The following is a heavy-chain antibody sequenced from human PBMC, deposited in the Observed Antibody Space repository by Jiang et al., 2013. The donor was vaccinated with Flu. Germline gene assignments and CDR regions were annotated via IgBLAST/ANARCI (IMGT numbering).Heavy chain of an antibody. CDR3: ASRGMATIYSGFDY. D-gene: IGHD5-24*01. J-gene: IGHJ4*02. CDR1: GFTFSSYA. V-gene: IGHV3-30-3*01. Sequence: GRSLRLSCAASGFTFSSYAMHWVRQAPGKGLEWVAVISYDGSNKYYADSVKGRFTISRDNSKNTLYLQMNSLRAEDTAVYYCASRGMATIYSGFDYWGQGTLVTVSS. CDR2: ISYDGSNK.